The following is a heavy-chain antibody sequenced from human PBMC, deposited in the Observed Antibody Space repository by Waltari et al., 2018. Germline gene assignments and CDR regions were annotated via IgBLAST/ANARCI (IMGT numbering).Heavy chain of an antibody. D-gene: IGHD3-10*01. V-gene: IGHV3-30*02. CDR1: GFTFSSYG. J-gene: IGHJ4*02. CDR3: AKEGVMVQGYVY. Sequence: QVQLVESGGGVVQPGGSLRLSCAASGFTFSSYGMHWVRQAPGKGLEWVAFIRYDGSNKYYADSVKGRFTISRDNSKNTLYLQMNSLRAEDTAVYYCAKEGVMVQGYVYWGQGTLVTVSS. CDR2: IRYDGSNK.